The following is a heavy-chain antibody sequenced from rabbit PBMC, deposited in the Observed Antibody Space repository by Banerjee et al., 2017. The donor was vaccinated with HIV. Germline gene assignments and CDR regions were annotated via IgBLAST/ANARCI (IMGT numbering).Heavy chain of an antibody. CDR3: ARDNTENDGYNFNF. CDR1: GFDFSSGYD. Sequence: QSLEESGGGLVQPEGSLTLTCKASGFDFSSGYDMCWVRQAPGKGLEWIACIYTHSVSAYYATWAKGRFTISKTSSTTVTLQMTSLTAADTATYFCARDNTENDGYNFNFWGQGTLVTVS. CDR2: IYTHSVSA. V-gene: IGHV1S40*01. J-gene: IGHJ4*01. D-gene: IGHD6-1*01.